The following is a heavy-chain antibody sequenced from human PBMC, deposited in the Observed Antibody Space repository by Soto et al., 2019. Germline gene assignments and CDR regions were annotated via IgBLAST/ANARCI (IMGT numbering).Heavy chain of an antibody. J-gene: IGHJ4*02. D-gene: IGHD2-2*01. CDR2: INHSGST. CDR3: ARRVAVVVPAANSPPPYYFDY. CDR1: GGSFSGYY. V-gene: IGHV4-34*01. Sequence: QVQLQQWGAGLLKPSETLSLTCAVYGGSFSGYYWSWIRQPPGKGLEWIGEINHSGSTNYNPSLKGRVTISVDTSKNQFSLKLSSVTAADTAVYYCARRVAVVVPAANSPPPYYFDYWGQGTLVTVSS.